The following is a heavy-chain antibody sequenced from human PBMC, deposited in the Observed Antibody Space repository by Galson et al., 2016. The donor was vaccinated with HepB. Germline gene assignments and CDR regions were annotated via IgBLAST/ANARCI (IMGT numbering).Heavy chain of an antibody. CDR3: GRDEVGYFFDY. D-gene: IGHD5-12*01. V-gene: IGHV1-46*01. J-gene: IGHJ4*02. Sequence: YAHKFQGRLTMTRDTSTSTVYMELSSLRSEDTAVYYCGRDEVGYFFDYWGQGTLVTVSS.